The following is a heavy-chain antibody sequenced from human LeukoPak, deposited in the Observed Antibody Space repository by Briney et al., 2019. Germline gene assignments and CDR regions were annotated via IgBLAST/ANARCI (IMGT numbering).Heavy chain of an antibody. V-gene: IGHV4-59*01. CDR3: ARGRPTVRRWLDAFDI. CDR2: IYDNGST. D-gene: IGHD6-6*01. Sequence: SETLSLTCTVSGGSIINFYWSWIRQAPGKALEWIGYIYDNGSTNYNPSLQRRVTMSVDTSKDQFSLKLSSVTTADTAVYYCARGRPTVRRWLDAFDIWGQGAMVTVSS. J-gene: IGHJ3*02. CDR1: GGSIINFY.